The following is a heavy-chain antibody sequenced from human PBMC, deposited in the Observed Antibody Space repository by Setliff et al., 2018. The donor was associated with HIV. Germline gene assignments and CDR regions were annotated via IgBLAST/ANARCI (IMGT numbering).Heavy chain of an antibody. CDR3: ARLGHCYGGGCNFDTFDV. CDR1: GLTFDVYW. CDR2: MKEDGSEK. V-gene: IGHV3-7*05. J-gene: IGHJ3*01. Sequence: PGGSLRLSCFASGLTFDVYWLTWVRQVPGKGPEWVANMKEDGSEKYYVDSVKGRFTISRDNAKNSLYLQMISRSAEDTAVYYCARLGHCYGGGCNFDTFDVWGQGTMVTVS. D-gene: IGHD2-15*01.